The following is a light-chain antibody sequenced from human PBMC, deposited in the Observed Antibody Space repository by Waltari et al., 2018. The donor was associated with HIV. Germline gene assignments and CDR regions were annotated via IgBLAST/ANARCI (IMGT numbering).Light chain of an antibody. CDR3: MIWYSSAGV. J-gene: IGLJ3*02. CDR1: SGINVGTYT. CDR2: YKSDSDK. Sequence: QAVLTQPSSLSASPGASASLTCTLRSGINVGTYTIHWYQQKPGSPPQYLLRYKSDSDKQQGSGVPSRFSGSKVASANAGILLISGLQSEDEADYYCMIWYSSAGVFGGGTKLTVL. V-gene: IGLV5-45*02.